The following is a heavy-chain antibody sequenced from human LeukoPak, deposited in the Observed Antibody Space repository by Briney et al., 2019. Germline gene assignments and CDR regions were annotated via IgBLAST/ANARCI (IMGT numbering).Heavy chain of an antibody. CDR1: GGSISSSSYY. CDR2: IYYSGST. J-gene: IGHJ3*02. CDR3: ARHAHDYGDYALYI. D-gene: IGHD4-17*01. V-gene: IGHV4-39*01. Sequence: PSETLSLTCTVSGGSISSSSYYWGWIRQPPGKGLEWIGSIYYSGSTYYNPSLKSRVTISVDTSKNQFSLKLSSVTAADTAVYYCARHAHDYGDYALYIWGQGTMVTVSS.